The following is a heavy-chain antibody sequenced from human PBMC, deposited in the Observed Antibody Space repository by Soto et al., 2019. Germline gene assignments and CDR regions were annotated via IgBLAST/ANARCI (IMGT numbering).Heavy chain of an antibody. Sequence: QVQLVQSGAEVKKPGSSVKVSCKASGGTFSSYAISWVRQAPGQGLEWMGGIIPIFGTANYAQKFQGRVRIDADKPTSTADMALSSMRSEDTSVYYCARDGPQRQLERRGGSYGYFDYWGQGTLVTVSS. CDR3: ARDGPQRQLERRGGSYGYFDY. V-gene: IGHV1-69*06. D-gene: IGHD1-1*01. CDR2: IIPIFGTA. CDR1: GGTFSSYA. J-gene: IGHJ4*02.